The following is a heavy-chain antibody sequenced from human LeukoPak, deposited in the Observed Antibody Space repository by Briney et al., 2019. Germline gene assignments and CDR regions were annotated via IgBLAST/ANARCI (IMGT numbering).Heavy chain of an antibody. J-gene: IGHJ5*02. CDR2: INHSGST. V-gene: IGHV4-34*01. CDR3: ARVSGGAHGWFDP. CDR1: GGSFSGYY. Sequence: PSETLSLTCAVYGGSFSGYYWSWIRQPPGKGLEWIGEINHSGSTNYNPSLRSRVTISVDTSKNQFSLKLSSVTAADTAVYYCARVSGGAHGWFDPWGQGTLVTVSS. D-gene: IGHD3-16*01.